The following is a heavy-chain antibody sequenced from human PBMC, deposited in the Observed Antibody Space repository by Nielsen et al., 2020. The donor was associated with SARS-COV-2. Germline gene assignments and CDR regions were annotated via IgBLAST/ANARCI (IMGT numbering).Heavy chain of an antibody. CDR1: GFTLSNYN. V-gene: IGHV3-74*01. D-gene: IGHD5-24*01. Sequence: GESLKISCAASGFTLSNYNMHWVRQGPGKGLVWVSRINRDGSVTNYADSVKGRFTISRDNGGNTLYLQVNSLRAEDTAVYYCVREGDGYHSYYYCLDVWGRGTTVTVSS. CDR3: VREGDGYHSYYYCLDV. CDR2: INRDGSVT. J-gene: IGHJ6*02.